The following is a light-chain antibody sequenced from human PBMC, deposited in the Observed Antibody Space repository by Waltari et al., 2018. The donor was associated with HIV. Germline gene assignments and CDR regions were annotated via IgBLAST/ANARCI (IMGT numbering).Light chain of an antibody. V-gene: IGLV1-40*01. J-gene: IGLJ3*02. CDR1: SSNIGDGYD. CDR3: QSYDSSLSGSGV. CDR2: GNS. Sequence: QSVLTQPPSVSGAPGQRVTIPCTGSSSNIGDGYDVHWYQQLPGTAPKPLIYGNSNRPSGVPDRFSGSKSGTSASLAITGLQAEDEADYYCQSYDSSLSGSGVFGGGTKLTVL.